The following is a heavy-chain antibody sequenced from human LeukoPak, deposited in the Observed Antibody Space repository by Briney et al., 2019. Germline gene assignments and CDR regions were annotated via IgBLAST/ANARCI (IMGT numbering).Heavy chain of an antibody. Sequence: GGSLRLSCAASGFTFSSYWMHWVRQVPGKGLVWVSRINSDGTTSYADSVKGRFTISRNNAKNTLYLQMNNLRVEDTAVYYCARGGSLPDYWGQGTLVTVSS. D-gene: IGHD1-26*01. CDR1: GFTFSSYW. J-gene: IGHJ4*02. CDR3: ARGGSLPDY. V-gene: IGHV3-74*01. CDR2: INSDGTT.